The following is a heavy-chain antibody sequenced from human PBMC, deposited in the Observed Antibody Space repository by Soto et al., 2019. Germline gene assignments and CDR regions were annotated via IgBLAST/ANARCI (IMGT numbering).Heavy chain of an antibody. Sequence: QVQLVESGGGVVQPGRSQRLSCAASGFTFSMYGMHWVRQAPGKGLGWMATVYYDGHNKYYADSVRGRFTISRDNSKNMVYLQMNSLRAEYTAVYYCARDPPSTLGSFDIWGRGTMVTVSS. CDR1: GFTFSMYG. CDR3: ARDPPSTLGSFDI. CDR2: VYYDGHNK. V-gene: IGHV3-33*01. J-gene: IGHJ3*02. D-gene: IGHD2-2*01.